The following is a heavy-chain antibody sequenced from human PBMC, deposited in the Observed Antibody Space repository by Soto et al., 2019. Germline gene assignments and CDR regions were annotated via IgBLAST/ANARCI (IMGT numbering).Heavy chain of an antibody. CDR3: ARHMTTEGYFDY. D-gene: IGHD4-17*01. Sequence: QITLKESGPTLVKPTQTLTLTCTFSGFSLSTSGVGVGWIRQPPGKALEWLALIYCDDDKRYSPSLKSRLTITNDTSKHQVVLTMTNMDPVDTATYYCARHMTTEGYFDYWGQGTLVTVSS. J-gene: IGHJ4*02. V-gene: IGHV2-5*02. CDR2: IYCDDDK. CDR1: GFSLSTSGVG.